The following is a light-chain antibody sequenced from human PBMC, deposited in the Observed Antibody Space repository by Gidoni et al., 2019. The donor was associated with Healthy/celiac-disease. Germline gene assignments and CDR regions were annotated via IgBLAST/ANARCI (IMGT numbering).Light chain of an antibody. J-gene: IGKJ2*01. V-gene: IGKV2-28*01. CDR3: MQALRTPYT. CDR1: QSLLHSNGYNY. Sequence: DIVMTPSPLPMPVTPGEPASIPCRSSQSLLHSNGYNYLDWYLQNPGQSPQLLIYLGSSRASVVPDRFSGSGSGTDFTLKISIVEAEDVGVYYCMQALRTPYTFGQXTKLEIK. CDR2: LGS.